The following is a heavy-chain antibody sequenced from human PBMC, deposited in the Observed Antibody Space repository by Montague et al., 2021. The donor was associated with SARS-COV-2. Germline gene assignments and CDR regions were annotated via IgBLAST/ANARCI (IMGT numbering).Heavy chain of an antibody. CDR1: GFTFSTFW. CDR3: ARGYDSSGYQY. J-gene: IGHJ4*02. V-gene: IGHV3-7*05. CDR2: IKQDGSEK. D-gene: IGHD3-22*01. Sequence: SLSLSCAASGFTFSTFWMTWVRQVPGKGLEWVANIKQDGSEKYYVDSVKGRFTISRDNAKNSLYLHLDSLRAEDTAVYYCARGYDSSGYQYWGQGTLVTVSS.